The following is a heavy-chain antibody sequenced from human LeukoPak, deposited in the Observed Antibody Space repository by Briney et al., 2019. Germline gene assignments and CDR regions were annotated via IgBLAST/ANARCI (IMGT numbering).Heavy chain of an antibody. CDR2: IKSKTDGGTT. J-gene: IGHJ4*02. CDR3: TTDLGTVDYYDSSGYTINY. D-gene: IGHD3-22*01. CDR1: GFTFSNAW. V-gene: IGHV3-15*01. Sequence: PGGSLRLSCAASGFTFSNAWMSWVRQAPGKGLEWVGRIKSKTDGGTTDYAAPVKGRFTISRDDSKNTLYLQMNSLKTEDTAVYYCTTDLGTVDYYDSSGYTINYWGQGTLVTVSS.